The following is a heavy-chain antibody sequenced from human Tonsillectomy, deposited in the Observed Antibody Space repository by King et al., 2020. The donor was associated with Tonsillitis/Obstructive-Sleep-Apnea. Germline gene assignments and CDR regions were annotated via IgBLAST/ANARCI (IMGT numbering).Heavy chain of an antibody. CDR2: IYHSGTT. V-gene: IGHV4-4*02. J-gene: IGHJ4*02. CDR1: GGSISSPNW. Sequence: VQLQESGPGLVKPSGTLSLTCAVSGGSISSPNWWSWVRQPPGKGLEWIGEIYHSGTTNYNPSLQSRVTISVDKSKNPFSLKLNSVTAADTAVYYGARVEGAGRYSPFDSWGRGTRVTVAS. D-gene: IGHD3-10*01. CDR3: ARVEGAGRYSPFDS.